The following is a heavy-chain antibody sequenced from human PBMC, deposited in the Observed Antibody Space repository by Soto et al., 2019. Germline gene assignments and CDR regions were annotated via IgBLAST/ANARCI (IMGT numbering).Heavy chain of an antibody. D-gene: IGHD6-13*01. V-gene: IGHV3-21*01. CDR3: TRDASRDSSARGWFDP. CDR2: ISSNSAYI. Sequence: GGSLRLSCAASGFTFRSFTVNWVRQAPGKGLEWVSTISSNSAYIYYTDALRGRFTISRDNAKNSLHLQMNSLRAEDTAVYYCTRDASRDSSARGWFDPWGPGTLVTVSS. CDR1: GFTFRSFT. J-gene: IGHJ5*02.